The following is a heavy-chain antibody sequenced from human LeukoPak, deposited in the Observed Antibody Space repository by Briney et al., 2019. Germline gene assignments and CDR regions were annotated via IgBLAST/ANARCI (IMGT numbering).Heavy chain of an antibody. Sequence: ESGPTLVNPTKTLTLTCTVSGFSLSNARMGVSWIRQPPGKALEWLVHIFSNDEKSYSTSLKSSLTISKDTSKSQVVLTMTNMDPVDTGTYYCARITRYYDSRGYDGGAFDIWGQGTMVTVSS. V-gene: IGHV2-26*01. CDR3: ARITRYYDSRGYDGGAFDI. D-gene: IGHD3-22*01. CDR2: IFSNDEK. J-gene: IGHJ3*02. CDR1: GFSLSNARMG.